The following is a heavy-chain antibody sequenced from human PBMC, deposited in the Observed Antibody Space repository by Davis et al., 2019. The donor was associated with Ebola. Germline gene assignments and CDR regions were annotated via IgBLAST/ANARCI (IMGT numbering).Heavy chain of an antibody. CDR2: INPNTGGA. CDR1: GYTFIGHY. CDR3: ARDLADMADY. V-gene: IGHV1-2*02. D-gene: IGHD3-16*01. Sequence: ASVKVSCKASGYTFIGHYLHWVRQAPGQGLEWMGWINPNTGGANYAQRFRGRVTMTSDTSINTVYMELSSLTSDDTALYFCARDLADMADYWGQGTLVTVS. J-gene: IGHJ4*02.